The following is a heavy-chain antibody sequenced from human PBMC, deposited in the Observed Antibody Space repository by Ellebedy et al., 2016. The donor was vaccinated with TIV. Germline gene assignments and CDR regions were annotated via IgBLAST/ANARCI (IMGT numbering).Heavy chain of an antibody. CDR3: ASLSSGSYPLLDY. D-gene: IGHD1-26*01. CDR2: IYYSGST. Sequence: SETLSLTCTVSGGSISSYYWSWIRQPPGKGLEWIGYIYYSGSTNYNHSLKSRVTISVDTSKNQFSLKLSSVTAADTAVYYCASLSSGSYPLLDYWGQGTLVTVSS. CDR1: GGSISSYY. V-gene: IGHV4-59*01. J-gene: IGHJ4*02.